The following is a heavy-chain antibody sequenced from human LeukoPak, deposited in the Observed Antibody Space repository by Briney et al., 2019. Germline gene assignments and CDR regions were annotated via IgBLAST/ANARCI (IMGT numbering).Heavy chain of an antibody. D-gene: IGHD5-24*01. CDR1: GFTVSSNY. V-gene: IGHV3-66*01. J-gene: IGHJ6*02. CDR2: IYSGGST. Sequence: PGGSVRLSCAASGFTVSSNYMSWVRHTPGKGLEWVSLIYSGGSTYYADSVKGRFTISRDNSKNTLYLRMNSLRAEDTAVYYCASRDKGYYYGMDVWGRGTTVTVSS. CDR3: ASRDKGYYYGMDV.